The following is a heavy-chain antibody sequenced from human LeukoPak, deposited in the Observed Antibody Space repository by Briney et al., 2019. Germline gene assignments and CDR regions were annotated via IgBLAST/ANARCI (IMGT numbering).Heavy chain of an antibody. V-gene: IGHV3-9*01. D-gene: IGHD6-19*01. CDR3: AKDIGLAVGGMTED. CDR2: ISWNGGSI. CDR1: GFTFADYA. Sequence: GGSLRLSCAASGFTFADYAMYWVRQAPGEGLEWVSGISWNGGSISYADSVKGRFTLSRDNAKNSLYLQMNSLRVEDTVLYYCAKDIGLAVGGMTEDWGQGTLVTVAS. J-gene: IGHJ4*02.